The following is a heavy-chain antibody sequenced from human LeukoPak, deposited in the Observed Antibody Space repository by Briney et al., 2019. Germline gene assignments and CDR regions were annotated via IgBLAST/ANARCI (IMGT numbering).Heavy chain of an antibody. D-gene: IGHD2-2*01. CDR1: GFTFSSYA. Sequence: GRSLRLSCAASGFTFSSYAMHWVRQAPGKGLEWVAVISYDGSNKYYADSVKGRFTISRDNSKNTLYLQMNSLRAEGTAVYYCARDIVVVPAAYYYYYGMDVWGQGTTVTVSS. V-gene: IGHV3-30*04. J-gene: IGHJ6*02. CDR3: ARDIVVVPAAYYYYYGMDV. CDR2: ISYDGSNK.